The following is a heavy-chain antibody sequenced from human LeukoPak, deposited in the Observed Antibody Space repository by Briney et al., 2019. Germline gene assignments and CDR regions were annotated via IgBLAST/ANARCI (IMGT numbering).Heavy chain of an antibody. CDR3: AKARAGDITAAFNY. D-gene: IGHD6-13*01. CDR1: GFIFSNYA. V-gene: IGHV3-23*01. CDR2: ISASGGNP. J-gene: IGHJ4*02. Sequence: GGSLRLSCAASGFIFSNYAMSWVRQAPGKGLEWVSGISASGGNPYYADSVKGRFTISRDNSENTLNLQMNSQRAEDTAVYYCAKARAGDITAAFNYWGQGTLVTVSS.